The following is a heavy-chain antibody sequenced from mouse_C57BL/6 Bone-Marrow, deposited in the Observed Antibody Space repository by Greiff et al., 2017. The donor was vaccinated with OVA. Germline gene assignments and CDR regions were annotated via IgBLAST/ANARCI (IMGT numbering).Heavy chain of an antibody. CDR2: LSSCISTI. CDR3: ARGSNYQTSAWVAY. D-gene: IGHD2-5*01. Sequence: VQLVESGGCLVTPGGSLKLSCAASGFTFSDYGMHWVRQAPEKGLEWVAYLSSCISTIYYADTVKGRVTIARENARNTLFLQMTSLRSEDTAMYYCARGSNYQTSAWVAYWGQGTLVTVSA. J-gene: IGHJ3*01. CDR1: GFTFSDYG. V-gene: IGHV5-17*01.